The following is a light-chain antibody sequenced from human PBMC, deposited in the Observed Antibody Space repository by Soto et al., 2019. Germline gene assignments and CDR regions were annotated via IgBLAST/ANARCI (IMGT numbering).Light chain of an antibody. Sequence: EIVMTQSPATLSVSPGERATLSCRASQSVRSDLAWYQQKPGQAPRLLIYGASTRATGIPARFRSSGSRTDFTLTISSLQSEDFAVDFCQQYSNWPPLTFGGGTKVEIK. CDR1: QSVRSD. V-gene: IGKV3-15*01. CDR2: GAS. J-gene: IGKJ4*01. CDR3: QQYSNWPPLT.